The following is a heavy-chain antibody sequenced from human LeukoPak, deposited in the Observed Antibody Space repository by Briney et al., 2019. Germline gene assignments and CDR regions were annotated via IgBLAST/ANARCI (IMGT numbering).Heavy chain of an antibody. J-gene: IGHJ4*02. Sequence: GGSLRLSCAASGFTFDDYAMHWVRQAPGKGLEWVSLIGGDGGNTYYADSVKGRITISRDNSKDTLYLEMNSLRAEDTAVYYCAKAIYASGSPYTSIDYWGQGTLVTVSS. V-gene: IGHV3-43*02. D-gene: IGHD3-10*01. CDR2: IGGDGGNT. CDR3: AKAIYASGSPYTSIDY. CDR1: GFTFDDYA.